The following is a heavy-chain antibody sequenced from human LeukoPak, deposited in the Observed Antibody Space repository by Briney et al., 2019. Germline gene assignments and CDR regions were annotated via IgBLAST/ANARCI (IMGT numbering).Heavy chain of an antibody. J-gene: IGHJ4*02. CDR3: ARQEYRSGWFLDY. CDR1: GFTFSSYA. D-gene: IGHD6-19*01. V-gene: IGHV3-30*04. Sequence: GGSLRLSCAASGFTFSSYAMHWVRQAPGKGLEWVAVISYDGSNKYYADSVKGRFTISRDNSKNTLYLQMNSLRVEDTAVYYCARQEYRSGWFLDYWGQGTLVTVSS. CDR2: ISYDGSNK.